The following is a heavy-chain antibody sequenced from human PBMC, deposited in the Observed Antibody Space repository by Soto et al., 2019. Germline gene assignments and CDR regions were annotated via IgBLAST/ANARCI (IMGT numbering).Heavy chain of an antibody. V-gene: IGHV4-30-2*01. Sequence: SETLSLTCAVSGGSISSGGYSWSWIRQPPGKGLEWIGYIYHSGSTYYNPSLKSRVTISLDRSKNQFSLKLSSVTAADTAVYYCARGDYANAFDIWGQGTMVT. CDR3: ARGDYANAFDI. CDR2: IYHSGST. D-gene: IGHD4-17*01. J-gene: IGHJ3*02. CDR1: GGSISSGGYS.